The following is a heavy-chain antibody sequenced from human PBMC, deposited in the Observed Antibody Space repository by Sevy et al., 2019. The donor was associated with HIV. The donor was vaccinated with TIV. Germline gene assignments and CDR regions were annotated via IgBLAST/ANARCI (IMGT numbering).Heavy chain of an antibody. CDR2: IKQDGSEK. Sequence: GGSLRLSCAASGFTFNRYWMSWVRQAPGKGLEWVANIKQDGSEKYSADSVKGRFTISRDNAKSSLYLHMNSLRAEDTAVYYCARRASYNDFWPELFDYWGPGTLVTVSS. CDR1: GFTFNRYW. D-gene: IGHD3-3*01. J-gene: IGHJ4*02. V-gene: IGHV3-7*01. CDR3: ARRASYNDFWPELFDY.